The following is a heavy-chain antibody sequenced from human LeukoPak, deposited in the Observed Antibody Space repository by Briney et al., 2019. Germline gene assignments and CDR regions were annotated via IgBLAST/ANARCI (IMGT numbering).Heavy chain of an antibody. V-gene: IGHV3-23*01. CDR1: GFSFRSYA. D-gene: IGHD5-12*01. Sequence: GGSLRLSCAVSGFSFRSYAMNWVRQAPGKGLEWVSAITADGGSTHYTTSVKGRFIISRDTPKNTLSLQMNNLRAEDTAVYFCARVWLRDYMDVWGEGTPVSVSS. J-gene: IGHJ6*03. CDR2: ITADGGST. CDR3: ARVWLRDYMDV.